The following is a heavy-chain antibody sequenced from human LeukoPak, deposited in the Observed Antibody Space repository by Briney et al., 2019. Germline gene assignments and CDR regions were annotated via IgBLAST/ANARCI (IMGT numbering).Heavy chain of an antibody. J-gene: IGHJ6*02. CDR1: GGSFSGYY. V-gene: IGHV4-59*08. Sequence: SETLSLTCAVYGGSFSGYYWSWIRQPPGKGLEWIGYIYYSGSTNYNPSLKSRVTISVDTSKNQFSLKLSSVTAADAAVYYCARHSRVTSWVMDVWGQGTTVTVSS. CDR2: IYYSGST. CDR3: ARHSRVTSWVMDV. D-gene: IGHD4-11*01.